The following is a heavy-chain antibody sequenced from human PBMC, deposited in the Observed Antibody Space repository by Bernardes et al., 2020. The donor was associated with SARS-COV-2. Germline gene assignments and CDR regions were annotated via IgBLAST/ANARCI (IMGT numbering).Heavy chain of an antibody. D-gene: IGHD3-3*01. CDR2: IYSGGAT. Sequence: GGSLRLSCAASGFTVSSNYMIWVRQAPGKGLEWVSVIYSGGATYYVDSVKGRFTISRDNSKNTLYLQMNSLRAEDTAVYYCARETPPFWSDYFTKYYYYGMDVWGHGTTVTVSS. CDR1: GFTVSSNY. J-gene: IGHJ6*02. V-gene: IGHV3-66*02. CDR3: ARETPPFWSDYFTKYYYYGMDV.